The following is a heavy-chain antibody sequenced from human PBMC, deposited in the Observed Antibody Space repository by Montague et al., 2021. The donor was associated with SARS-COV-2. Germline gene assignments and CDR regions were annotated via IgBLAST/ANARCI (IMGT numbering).Heavy chain of an antibody. CDR1: GGSISSGNYY. D-gene: IGHD3-22*01. CDR3: ACSDWDYYVRSGYYHFDS. V-gene: IGHV4-61*09. J-gene: IGHJ4*02. CDR2: MYSRGGX. Sequence: TLSLTCSVSGGSISSGNYYWNWIRQPAGKELEWIGHMYSRGGXSPTPSLRSRVTISPDTTRIQLSVKFSSVAAADTAIYYCACSDWDYYVRSGYYHFDSWGQGTLVAVSS.